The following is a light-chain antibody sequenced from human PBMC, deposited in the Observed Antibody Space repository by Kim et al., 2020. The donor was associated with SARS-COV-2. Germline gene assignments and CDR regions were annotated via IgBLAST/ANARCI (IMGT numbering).Light chain of an antibody. J-gene: IGLJ1*01. V-gene: IGLV3-1*01. CDR3: QAWDSSIYV. CDR1: KLGDKY. Sequence: SVSPGQRASITCYGDKLGDKYASWYQQKPGQSPVVVIFRDNRRPSGIPERFSGSNSGNTATLTISGTQAMDEADYYCQAWDSSIYVFGTGTKVTVL. CDR2: RDN.